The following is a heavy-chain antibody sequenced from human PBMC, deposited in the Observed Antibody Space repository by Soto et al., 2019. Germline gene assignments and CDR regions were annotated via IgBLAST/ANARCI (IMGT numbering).Heavy chain of an antibody. CDR3: AREGLVPAATPWFDY. J-gene: IGHJ4*02. CDR1: GFTFSSYA. V-gene: IGHV3-30-3*01. CDR2: ISYDGSNK. Sequence: QVQLVESGGGVVQPGRSLRLSCAASGFTFSSYAMHWVRQAPGKGLEWVAVISYDGSNKYYADSVKGRFTISRDNSKNTLNLQMKSLKAEDTAVYYCAREGLVPAATPWFDYWGQGTLVTVSS. D-gene: IGHD2-2*02.